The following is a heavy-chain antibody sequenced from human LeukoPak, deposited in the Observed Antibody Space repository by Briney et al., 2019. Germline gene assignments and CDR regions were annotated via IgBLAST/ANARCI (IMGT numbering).Heavy chain of an antibody. CDR1: GGSLRNYF. J-gene: IGHJ4*02. Sequence: SETLSLTCTVTGGSLRNYFGSWFRQPPGKGLEWIGYIYYSGSTNYNPSLNSRVTISVDTSKNQFSLTLNSMTAADTAMYYCARVKIPVGYSYGSFDYWGQGILVTVSS. CDR2: IYYSGST. V-gene: IGHV4-59*01. CDR3: ARVKIPVGYSYGSFDY. D-gene: IGHD5-18*01.